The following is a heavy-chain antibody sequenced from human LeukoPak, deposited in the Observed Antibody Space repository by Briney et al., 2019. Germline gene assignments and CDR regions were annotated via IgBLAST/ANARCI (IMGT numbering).Heavy chain of an antibody. CDR1: GFTFGDYA. CDR2: IRTSTEGANYA. D-gene: IGHD3-9*01. CDR3: ARDQRYAFDY. Sequence: GRSLRLSCTPSGFTFGDYAMNWVRQAPGKGLEWVSNIRTSTEGANYAIYADSVKGRVTFSRDDAKNTLYLHMHSLRDDDTAVYYCARDQRYAFDYWGQGILVTVSS. V-gene: IGHV3-48*02. J-gene: IGHJ4*02.